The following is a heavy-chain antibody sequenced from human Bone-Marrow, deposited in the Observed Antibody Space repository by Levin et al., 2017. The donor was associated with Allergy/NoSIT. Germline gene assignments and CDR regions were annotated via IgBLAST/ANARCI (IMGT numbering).Heavy chain of an antibody. D-gene: IGHD3-10*01. J-gene: IGHJ4*02. CDR1: GFTFSSYA. V-gene: IGHV3-64*01. CDR3: AREGTLWFGELLLDY. Sequence: PGGSLRLSCAASGFTFSSYAMHWVRQAPGKGLEYVSAISSNGGSTYYANSVKGRFTISRDNSKNTLYLQMGSLRAEDMAVYYCAREGTLWFGELLLDYWGQGTLVTVSS. CDR2: ISSNGGST.